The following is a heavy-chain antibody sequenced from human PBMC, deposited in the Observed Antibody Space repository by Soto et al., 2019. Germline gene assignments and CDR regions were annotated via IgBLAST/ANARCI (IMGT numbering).Heavy chain of an antibody. J-gene: IGHJ6*02. CDR1: GGSLSRGGYY. CDR2: IYYSGST. Sequence: TLSLTCTVSGGSLSRGGYYWIWILQHPGKGLEWIGYIYYSGSTYYNPSLKSRVTISVDTSKNQFSLKLSSVTAADTAVYYCARDAYSGYYYYGMDVWGQGTTVTVSS. V-gene: IGHV4-31*03. D-gene: IGHD3-22*01. CDR3: ARDAYSGYYYYGMDV.